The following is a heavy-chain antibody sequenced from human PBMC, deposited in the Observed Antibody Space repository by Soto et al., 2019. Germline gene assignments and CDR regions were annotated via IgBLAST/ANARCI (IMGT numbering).Heavy chain of an antibody. Sequence: PGGSLRLSCAASGFIFSSDWMHWVRQAPGKGLVWVSRINTDGSATTYADSVKGRFTISRDNAKNMVYLQMNSLTAEDAAVYYCVGYRPGGQYYFDYWGQGNMVTVSS. D-gene: IGHD3-10*01. CDR2: INTDGSAT. CDR1: GFIFSSDW. CDR3: VGYRPGGQYYFDY. J-gene: IGHJ4*02. V-gene: IGHV3-74*01.